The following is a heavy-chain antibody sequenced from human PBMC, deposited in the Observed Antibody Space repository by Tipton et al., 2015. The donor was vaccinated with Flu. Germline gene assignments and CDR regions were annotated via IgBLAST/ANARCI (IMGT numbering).Heavy chain of an antibody. D-gene: IGHD3-3*01. CDR1: GYNFGKYW. Sequence: VQLVQSGAEVKKSGESLKISCEGSGYNFGKYWIGWVRQMPGKGLEWMGNIFPGDSDTRYNPSFQGQVTISADKSISTAYLQWSSLKASDTAMYYCARLGDGFWSGSYFDFWGQGTLVTVSS. CDR2: IFPGDSDT. V-gene: IGHV5-51*01. J-gene: IGHJ4*02. CDR3: ARLGDGFWSGSYFDF.